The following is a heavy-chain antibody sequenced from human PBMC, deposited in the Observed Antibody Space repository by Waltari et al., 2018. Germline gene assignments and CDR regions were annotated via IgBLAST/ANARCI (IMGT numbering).Heavy chain of an antibody. V-gene: IGHV3-74*01. CDR2: IDSDGSST. J-gene: IGHJ4*02. Sequence: DVQLVEPGGALVQPGGSLNFSCPASGSTFSTCWMHWARHGTGTGLMWVSRIDSDGSSTSYEDSVRGRFTISRDNAKNTLYLQMNSVRDEDTAVYYCGRARVQGVKYFDYWGRGTLVTVSS. CDR1: GSTFSTCW. CDR3: GRARVQGVKYFDY. D-gene: IGHD3-10*01.